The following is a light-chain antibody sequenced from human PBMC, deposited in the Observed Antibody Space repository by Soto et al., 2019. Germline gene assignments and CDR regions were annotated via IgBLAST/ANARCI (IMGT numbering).Light chain of an antibody. CDR3: QQYGSSIT. V-gene: IGKV3-20*01. Sequence: EIVLTQSPGTLSLSPVSRATLSCRASQSVSSSYLAWYQQKPGQAPRLLIYGASSRATGIPDRFSGSGSGTDFTLTISRLEPEDFAVYYCQQYGSSITFGQGTRLEIK. CDR1: QSVSSSY. CDR2: GAS. J-gene: IGKJ5*01.